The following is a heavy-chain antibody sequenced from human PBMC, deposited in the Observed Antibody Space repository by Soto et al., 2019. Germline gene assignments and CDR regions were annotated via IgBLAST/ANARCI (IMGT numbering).Heavy chain of an antibody. Sequence: QVQLQESGPGLVKPSETLSLTCTVSGGSVSSGSYYWSWIRQPPGKGLEWIGYIYYSGSTNYNPSLKSRVTISVDTSKNQFSLKLSSVTAADTAVYYCARGGTASLWDYWGQGTLVTVSS. J-gene: IGHJ4*02. D-gene: IGHD5-18*01. CDR1: GGSVSSGSYY. CDR3: ARGGTASLWDY. CDR2: IYYSGST. V-gene: IGHV4-61*01.